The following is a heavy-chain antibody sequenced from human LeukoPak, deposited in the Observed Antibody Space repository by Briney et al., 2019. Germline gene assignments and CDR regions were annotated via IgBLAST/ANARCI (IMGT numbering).Heavy chain of an antibody. CDR3: ARDQVSHYYDSSGYYSH. CDR1: GFTFSDYY. J-gene: IGHJ4*02. D-gene: IGHD3-22*01. Sequence: PGGSLRLSCAASGFTFSDYYMSWIRQAPGKGLEGVSYISSSGSTIYYADSVKCRFTISRDNAKNSLNLQINSLRAEDTAVYYCARDQVSHYYDSSGYYSHWGQGTLVTVSS. V-gene: IGHV3-11*01. CDR2: ISSSGSTI.